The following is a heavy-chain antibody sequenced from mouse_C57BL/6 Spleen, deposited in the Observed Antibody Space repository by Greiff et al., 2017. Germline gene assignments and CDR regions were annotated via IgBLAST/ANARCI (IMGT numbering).Heavy chain of an antibody. V-gene: IGHV1-5*01. Sequence: EVQLQQSGTVLARPGASVKMSCKTSGYTFTSYWMHWVKQRPGPGLEWIGAIYPGNSDTSYNQKFKGKAKRTAVTSASTAYMELSSLTNEDSAVYYCTRGGTGPFAYWGQGTLVTVSA. CDR1: GYTFTSYW. J-gene: IGHJ3*01. CDR3: TRGGTGPFAY. D-gene: IGHD4-1*01. CDR2: IYPGNSDT.